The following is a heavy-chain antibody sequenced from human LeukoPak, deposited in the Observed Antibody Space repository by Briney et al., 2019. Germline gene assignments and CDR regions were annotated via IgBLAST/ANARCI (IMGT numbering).Heavy chain of an antibody. CDR2: ISSSSSHT. CDR3: ARAYNRYDSSGFYVY. J-gene: IGHJ4*02. Sequence: GGSLRLSCATSGFTFNDYYMSWIRLAPGKGLEWLSFISSSSSHTKYADSVKGRFTISRDNAKNSLFLQMNSLRAEDTAVYYCARAYNRYDSSGFYVYWGQGTLVTISS. D-gene: IGHD3-22*01. CDR1: GFTFNDYY. V-gene: IGHV3-11*05.